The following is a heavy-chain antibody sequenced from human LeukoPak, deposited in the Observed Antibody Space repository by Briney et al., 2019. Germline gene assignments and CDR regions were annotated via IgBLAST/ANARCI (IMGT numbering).Heavy chain of an antibody. CDR3: ARDFTVTRRQPNWFDP. CDR1: GDSVSSNSAA. V-gene: IGHV6-1*01. Sequence: SQTLSLTCAISGDSVSSNSAAWNWIRQSPSRGLEWLGRTYYRSKWYNDYAVSVKSRITINPDTSKNQFSLQLNSVTPEDTAVYYCARDFTVTRRQPNWFDPWGQGTLVTVSS. D-gene: IGHD4-17*01. CDR2: TYYRSKWYN. J-gene: IGHJ5*02.